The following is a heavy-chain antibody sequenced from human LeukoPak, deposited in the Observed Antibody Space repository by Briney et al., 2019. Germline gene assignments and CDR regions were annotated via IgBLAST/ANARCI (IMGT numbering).Heavy chain of an antibody. CDR3: AKERVSSGMMEGVLHM. CDR2: ISGSGSHT. CDR1: GFTFNSYA. Sequence: GGSLRLSFAASGFTFNSYAMNWVRQAPGKGLEWVSSISGSGSHTYYADSVQGRFTVSRDNSKNTVNLHLNTVRAEDTAVYYCAKERVSSGMMEGVLHMWGQGTTVSVSS. D-gene: IGHD2-8*01. V-gene: IGHV3-23*01. J-gene: IGHJ3*02.